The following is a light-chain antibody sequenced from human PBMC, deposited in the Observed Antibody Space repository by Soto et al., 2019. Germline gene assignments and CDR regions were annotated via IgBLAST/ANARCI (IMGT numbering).Light chain of an antibody. CDR2: EVS. J-gene: IGLJ1*01. V-gene: IGLV2-14*01. CDR1: SSDVGGYNY. CDR3: SSYTSSSTLEV. Sequence: SALTQPASVSGSPGQSITISCTGTSSDVGGYNYVSWYQQHPAKAPKLMIYEVSNRPSGVSNRFSGSKSGNTASLTISGLQAEDEADYYCSSYTSSSTLEVFGTGTKLTVL.